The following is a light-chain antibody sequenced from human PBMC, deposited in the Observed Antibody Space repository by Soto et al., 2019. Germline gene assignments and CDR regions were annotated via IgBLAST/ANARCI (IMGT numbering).Light chain of an antibody. J-gene: IGKJ1*01. Sequence: DIQMTQSPSTLSASVGDRVTITCRASQSINKCLAWYQQKPGRAPKLLIFKASSLESGVPSRFSGSGSGTEFTLTISSLQPDDFATYYCQQYSDSSGAFGQGTKVDIK. CDR1: QSINKC. V-gene: IGKV1-5*03. CDR3: QQYSDSSGA. CDR2: KAS.